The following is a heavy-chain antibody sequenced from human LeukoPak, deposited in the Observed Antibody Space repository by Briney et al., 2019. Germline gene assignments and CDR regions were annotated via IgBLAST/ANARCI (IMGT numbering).Heavy chain of an antibody. D-gene: IGHD3-10*02. CDR3: AKDVRPGGGGMDV. J-gene: IGHJ6*02. CDR1: GFTFSSYA. Sequence: PGGSLRLSCAASGFTFSSYAMSWVRQAPGKGLEWVSTISDNGRSTHYADSVKGRFTISRDNSKNTLDLQMNSLKAEDTAIYYCAKDVRPGGGGMDVWGQGTTVTVSS. V-gene: IGHV3-23*01. CDR2: ISDNGRST.